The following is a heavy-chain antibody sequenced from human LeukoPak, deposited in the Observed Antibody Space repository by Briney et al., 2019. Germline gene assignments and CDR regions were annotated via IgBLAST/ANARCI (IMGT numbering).Heavy chain of an antibody. CDR2: INPNSGGT. V-gene: IGHV1-2*02. Sequence: VASVKVSCKASGYTFTGYYMHWVRQAPGQGLEWMGWINPNSGGTNYAQKFQGRVTMTRDTSISTAYMELSRLRSDDTAVYYCAREYSGCDAIDYWGQGTLVTVSS. CDR3: AREYSGCDAIDY. J-gene: IGHJ4*02. CDR1: GYTFTGYY. D-gene: IGHD5-12*01.